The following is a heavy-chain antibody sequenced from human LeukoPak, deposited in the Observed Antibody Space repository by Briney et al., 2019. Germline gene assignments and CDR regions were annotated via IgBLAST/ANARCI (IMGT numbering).Heavy chain of an antibody. V-gene: IGHV4-59*01. J-gene: IGHJ4*02. CDR1: GASISSYC. D-gene: IGHD2-2*01. Sequence: SETLSLTCTVSGASISSYCWSWIRQPPGKGLEWIGYIYYRGSTNYNPSLKSRVTISVDTSKNQFSLKLSSVTAADTAVYFCARSNEDIVVVPAAMWGQGTLVTVSS. CDR3: ARSNEDIVVVPAAM. CDR2: IYYRGST.